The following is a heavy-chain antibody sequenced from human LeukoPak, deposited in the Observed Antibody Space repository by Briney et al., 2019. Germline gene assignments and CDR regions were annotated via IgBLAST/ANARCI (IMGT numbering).Heavy chain of an antibody. V-gene: IGHV3-15*01. CDR3: TTGSIAAAGTSGAFDI. J-gene: IGHJ3*02. D-gene: IGHD6-13*01. CDR1: GFTFSSYA. CDR2: IRSKTDGGTT. Sequence: GGSLRLSCAASGFTFSSYAMSWVRQAPGKGLEWVGRIRSKTDGGTTDCAAPVKGRFTISRDDSKNTLYLQMNSLKTEDTAVYYCTTGSIAAAGTSGAFDIWGQGTMVTVSS.